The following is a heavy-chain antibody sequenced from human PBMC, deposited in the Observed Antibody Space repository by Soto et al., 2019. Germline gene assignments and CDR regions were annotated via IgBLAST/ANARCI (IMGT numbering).Heavy chain of an antibody. V-gene: IGHV3-23*01. CDR2: LSGSGTST. CDR1: VCTFGNYA. Sequence: PGGSLRLSRPTSVCTFGNYAMIWVRRSPGKGLEWVSGLSGSGTSTYYADSVKGRFTISRDNSRDTLFLQMNSLTADDTAVYYCAKATTNGGWFNPFDSWGQGALVTVSS. CDR3: AKATTNGGWFNPFDS. D-gene: IGHD6-19*01. J-gene: IGHJ4*02.